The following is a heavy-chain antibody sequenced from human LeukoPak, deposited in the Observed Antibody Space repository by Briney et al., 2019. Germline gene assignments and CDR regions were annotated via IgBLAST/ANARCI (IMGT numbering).Heavy chain of an antibody. CDR1: GGSIGSGGYY. J-gene: IGHJ4*02. V-gene: IGHV4-31*03. CDR2: IYYSGST. D-gene: IGHD3-22*01. CDR3: ARDQGGYDSSGYPLGFDY. Sequence: SETLSLTCTVSGGSIGSGGYYWSWIRQHPGKGLEWIGYIYYSGSTYYNPSLKSRVTISVDTSKNQFSLKLSSVTAADTAVYYCARDQGGYDSSGYPLGFDYWGQGTLVTVSS.